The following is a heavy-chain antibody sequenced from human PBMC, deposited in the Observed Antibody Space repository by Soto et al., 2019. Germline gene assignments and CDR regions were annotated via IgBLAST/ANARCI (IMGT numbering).Heavy chain of an antibody. CDR2: FDPEDGET. V-gene: IGHV1-24*01. D-gene: IGHD2-15*01. J-gene: IGHJ4*02. CDR1: GYTLTELS. Sequence: GASVKVSCKVSGYTLTELSMHWVRQAPGKGLEWMGGFDPEDGETIYAQKFQGRVTMTEDTSTDTAYMELSSLRSEDTAVYYCATDLAITYCSGGSCYRYWGQGTLVTVSS. CDR3: ATDLAITYCSGGSCYRY.